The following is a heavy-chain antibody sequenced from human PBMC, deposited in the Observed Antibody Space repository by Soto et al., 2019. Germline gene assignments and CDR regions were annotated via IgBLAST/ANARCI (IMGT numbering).Heavy chain of an antibody. Sequence: PSETLSLTCAVSGGSISSGGYSWSWIRQPPGKGLEWIGYIYHSGSTYYNPSLKSRVTISVDRSKSQFSLKLSSVTAADTAVYYCAREVLSYCSGGSCYSGWFDPWGQGTLVTVSS. V-gene: IGHV4-30-2*01. D-gene: IGHD2-15*01. CDR2: IYHSGST. CDR3: AREVLSYCSGGSCYSGWFDP. CDR1: GGSISSGGYS. J-gene: IGHJ5*02.